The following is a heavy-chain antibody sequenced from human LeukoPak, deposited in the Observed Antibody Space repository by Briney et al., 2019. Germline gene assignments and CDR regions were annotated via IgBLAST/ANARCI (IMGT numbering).Heavy chain of an antibody. J-gene: IGHJ4*02. CDR2: ISWNSGSI. Sequence: GGSLRLSCAASGFTFDDYAMHWVRQAPRKGLEWVSGISWNSGSIGHADSVKGRFTISRDNAKNSLYLQMNSLRAEDTALYYCAKDIGYDSSGMLDYWGQGTLVTVSS. CDR1: GFTFDDYA. CDR3: AKDIGYDSSGMLDY. D-gene: IGHD3-22*01. V-gene: IGHV3-9*01.